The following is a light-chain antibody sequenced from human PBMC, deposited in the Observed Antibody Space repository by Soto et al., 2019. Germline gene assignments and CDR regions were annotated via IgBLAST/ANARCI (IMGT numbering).Light chain of an antibody. J-gene: IGLJ7*01. V-gene: IGLV2-8*01. CDR1: GTDVGQYNY. CDR3: SSYGGFNNVL. CDR2: HVS. Sequence: QSALTQPPSASGSPGQSVTISCTGAGTDVGQYNYVSWYQQHPGKAPKLLIHHVSRRPSGVPARFSGSKSGNTASLTVSGLQTEGEADYYCSSYGGFNNVLFGGGTQLTVL.